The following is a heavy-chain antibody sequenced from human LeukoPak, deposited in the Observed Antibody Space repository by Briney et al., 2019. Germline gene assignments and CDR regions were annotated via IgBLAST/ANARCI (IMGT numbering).Heavy chain of an antibody. CDR3: ARVQRYWVAVAGSVWYFDL. CDR1: GYTFTSYG. V-gene: IGHV1-18*01. D-gene: IGHD6-19*01. J-gene: IGHJ2*01. CDR2: ISAYNGNT. Sequence: GASVKVSCKASGYTFTSYGISWVRQAPGQGLEWMGWISAYNGNTNYAQKLQGRVTMTTDTSTSTAYMELRSLRSDDTAVYYCARVQRYWVAVAGSVWYFDLWGRGTLVTVSS.